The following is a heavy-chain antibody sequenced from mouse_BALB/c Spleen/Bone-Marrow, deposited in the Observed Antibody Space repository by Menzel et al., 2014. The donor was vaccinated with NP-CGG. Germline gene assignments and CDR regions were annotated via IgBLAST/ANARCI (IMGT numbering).Heavy chain of an antibody. CDR3: ARDGYRYDGFAY. CDR2: ITYSGST. V-gene: IGHV3-2*02. Sequence: EVQLQQSGPGLVKPSQSLSLTCTVTGSSITSDYAWNWIRQFPGTKLEWMGYITYSGSTSYNPSLKSRISITRDTSKNQFFLQLNSVTTEDTATYYCARDGYRYDGFAYWGQGTLVTVSA. J-gene: IGHJ3*01. CDR1: GSSITSDYA. D-gene: IGHD2-14*01.